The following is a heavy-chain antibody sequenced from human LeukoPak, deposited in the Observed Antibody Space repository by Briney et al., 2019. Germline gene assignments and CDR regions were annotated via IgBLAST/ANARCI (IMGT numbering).Heavy chain of an antibody. CDR3: AKEADGYNY. CDR2: INPNSGGT. J-gene: IGHJ4*02. Sequence: GASVKVSCKASGYTFTAFYIHWVRQAPGQGLEWMGWINPNSGGTNYAQKFQGRVTMTRGTSISTAYLDLSRLRSDDTAVYYCAKEADGYNYWGQGTLVTVSS. D-gene: IGHD5-24*01. V-gene: IGHV1-2*02. CDR1: GYTFTAFY.